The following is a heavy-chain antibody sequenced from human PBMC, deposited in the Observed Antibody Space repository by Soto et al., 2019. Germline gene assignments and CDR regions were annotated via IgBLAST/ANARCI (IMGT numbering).Heavy chain of an antibody. Sequence: SETLSLTCTVSGDSISSSNSHWGWTRQPPGTGLEYIGSVYYGGAIFYSGNIYYNPSLKSRVTISVDTSKNQFSLRLSSVTAADTGVYYCVRYDRINMKPYSPEGFHIWGQGSQVTVSS. CDR3: VRYDRINMKPYSPEGFHI. V-gene: IGHV4-39*01. D-gene: IGHD3-3*02. CDR2: VYYGGAIFYSGNI. J-gene: IGHJ4*02. CDR1: GDSISSSNSH.